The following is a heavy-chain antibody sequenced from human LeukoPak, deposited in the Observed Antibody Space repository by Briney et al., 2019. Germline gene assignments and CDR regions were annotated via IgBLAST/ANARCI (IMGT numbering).Heavy chain of an antibody. CDR3: ARVGLHRTVDY. Sequence: ASVKVSCKASGYTFTIYAMNWVRQAPGQGLEWRGWINTNTGNPTYAQGFTGRFVFSLDTSVSTAYLQISSLKAEDTAVYYCARVGLHRTVDYWGQGTLVTVSS. V-gene: IGHV7-4-1*02. CDR1: GYTFTIYA. D-gene: IGHD5-24*01. CDR2: INTNTGNP. J-gene: IGHJ4*02.